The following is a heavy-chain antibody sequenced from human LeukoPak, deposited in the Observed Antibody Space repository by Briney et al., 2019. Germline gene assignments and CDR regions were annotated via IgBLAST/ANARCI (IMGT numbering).Heavy chain of an antibody. Sequence: SGGSLRLSCAASGFTFSGYSMNWVRQAPGKGLEWVSSISSSSSYIYYADSVKGRFTISRDNAKNSLYLQMNSLRAEDTAVYYCARLGYYYYDSSGYSLHYWGQGTLVTVSS. CDR3: ARLGYYYYDSSGYSLHY. J-gene: IGHJ4*02. V-gene: IGHV3-21*01. CDR1: GFTFSGYS. D-gene: IGHD3-22*01. CDR2: ISSSSSYI.